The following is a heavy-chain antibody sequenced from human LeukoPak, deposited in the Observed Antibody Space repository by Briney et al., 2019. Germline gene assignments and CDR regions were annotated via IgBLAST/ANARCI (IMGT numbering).Heavy chain of an antibody. D-gene: IGHD3-10*01. V-gene: IGHV3-7*01. CDR2: IKHDGSEK. CDR3: ARDNLDYYGSGSMDV. Sequence: PGGSLRFSCAASGFTFSSYWMSWVRQAPGKGLDWVANIKHDGSEKYYVDSVKDRFTISRDNAKNSLYLQMNSLRAEDTAVYYCARDNLDYYGSGSMDVWGKGTTVTVSS. J-gene: IGHJ6*03. CDR1: GFTFSSYW.